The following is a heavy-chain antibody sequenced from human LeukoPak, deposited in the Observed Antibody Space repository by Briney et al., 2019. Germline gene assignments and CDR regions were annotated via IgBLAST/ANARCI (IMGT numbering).Heavy chain of an antibody. CDR3: ARRLYYYDSSGYGGWFDP. CDR2: ISGSGGST. D-gene: IGHD3-22*01. V-gene: IGHV3-23*01. J-gene: IGHJ5*02. Sequence: GGTLRLSCAASGFTFSSYGMSWVRQAPGKGLEWVSAISGSGGSTYYADSVKGRFTISRDNSKNTLYLQMNSLRAEDTAVYYCARRLYYYDSSGYGGWFDPWGQGTLVTVSS. CDR1: GFTFSSYG.